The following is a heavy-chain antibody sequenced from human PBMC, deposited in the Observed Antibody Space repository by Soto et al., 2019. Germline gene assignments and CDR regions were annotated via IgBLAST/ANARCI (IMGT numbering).Heavy chain of an antibody. CDR3: ARGRSNGAFDS. CDR2: IYANGNT. D-gene: IGHD1-26*01. J-gene: IGHJ4*02. Sequence: SETLSLTCTVSGDSINNFYWSWIRQSPGKGLEWIAYIYANGNTNHNPSLKSRVGISIDTSKSQFSLKLTSVTAADTAVYFCARGRSNGAFDSWGQGALVTVSS. CDR1: GDSINNFY. V-gene: IGHV4-4*09.